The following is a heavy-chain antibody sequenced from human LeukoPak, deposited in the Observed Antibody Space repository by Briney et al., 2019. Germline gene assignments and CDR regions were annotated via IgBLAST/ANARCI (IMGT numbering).Heavy chain of an antibody. V-gene: IGHV1-18*01. J-gene: IGHJ4*02. CDR1: GYTFTSYG. CDR3: ARYEPMYSSSSHFDY. Sequence: ASVKVSCKASGYTFTSYGISWVRQAPGQGLEWMGWISAYNGNTNYAQKLQGRVTMTTDTSTSTAYMELRSLRSDDTAVYYCARYEPMYSSSSHFDYWGQGTLVTVSS. D-gene: IGHD6-6*01. CDR2: ISAYNGNT.